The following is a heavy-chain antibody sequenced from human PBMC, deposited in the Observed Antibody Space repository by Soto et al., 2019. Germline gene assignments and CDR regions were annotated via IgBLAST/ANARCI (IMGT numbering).Heavy chain of an antibody. Sequence: ASVKVSCKASGYTFTSYDINWVRQATGQGLEWMGWMNPNSGNTGYAQKFQGRVTMTRNTSISTAYMELSSLRSEDTAVYYCARGGKGGYYVCGGGSPWNSYYGRYVGGKGTTVTVPS. V-gene: IGHV1-8*01. J-gene: IGHJ6*04. CDR3: ARGGKGGYYVCGGGSPWNSYYGRYV. D-gene: IGHD3-16*01. CDR1: GYTFTSYD. CDR2: MNPNSGNT.